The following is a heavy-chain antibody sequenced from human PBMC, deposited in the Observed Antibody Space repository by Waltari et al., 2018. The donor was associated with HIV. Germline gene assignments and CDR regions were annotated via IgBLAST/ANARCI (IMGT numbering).Heavy chain of an antibody. J-gene: IGHJ6*02. CDR2: VNYRGDT. Sequence: VRLDQWGSGLLNPSQTLSLTCAVYGGSFKGYFWNWVRRTPGRGLEWIGDVNYRGDTNYNPSLKGRASLSSDTSKNQFSLRLTSLTAADSATYYCARAYNSGPTPHNYYYYGIDVWGRGTTVIVSS. D-gene: IGHD6-19*01. V-gene: IGHV4-34*01. CDR1: GGSFKGYF. CDR3: ARAYNSGPTPHNYYYYGIDV.